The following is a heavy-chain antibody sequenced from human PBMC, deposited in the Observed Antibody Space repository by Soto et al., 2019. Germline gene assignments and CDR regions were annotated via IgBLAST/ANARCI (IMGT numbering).Heavy chain of an antibody. J-gene: IGHJ4*02. V-gene: IGHV4-34*01. CDR3: ARGGPILTGYFDY. D-gene: IGHD3-9*01. CDR1: GGSFSGYY. Sequence: QVQLQQWGAGLLKPSETLSLTCAVYGGSFSGYYWSWIRQPPGKGLEWIGEINHSGSTNYNPSLKSRFTISVDTSKNQFSLKLSSVTAADTAVYYCARGGPILTGYFDYWGQGTLVTVSS. CDR2: INHSGST.